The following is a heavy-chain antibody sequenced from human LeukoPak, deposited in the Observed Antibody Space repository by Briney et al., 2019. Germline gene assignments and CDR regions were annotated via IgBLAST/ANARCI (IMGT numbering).Heavy chain of an antibody. CDR1: GFTFSTYT. D-gene: IGHD1-26*01. J-gene: IGHJ6*03. V-gene: IGHV3-21*01. CDR3: ARDPYSGSYYAYYYYYMDV. Sequence: AGGSLRLSCAASGFTFSTYTMNWVCQAPGKGLEWVSSITSSSRYIYYADSVEGRFTISRDNAKNSLYLQMDSLRAEDTAVYYCARDPYSGSYYAYYYYYMDVWGKGTTVTVSS. CDR2: ITSSSRYI.